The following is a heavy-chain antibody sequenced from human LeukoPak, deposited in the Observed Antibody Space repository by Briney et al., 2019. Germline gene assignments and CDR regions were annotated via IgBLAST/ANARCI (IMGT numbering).Heavy chain of an antibody. V-gene: IGHV1-18*04. Sequence: ASVKVSCKASGYTFTSYGISWVRQAPGQGLEWMGWISAYNGNTNYAQKLQGRVTMTTDTSTSTAYMELRSLRSDDTAVYYCARDVSRYFDWLNNWFDPWGQGTLVTVSS. J-gene: IGHJ5*02. CDR2: ISAYNGNT. CDR1: GYTFTSYG. CDR3: ARDVSRYFDWLNNWFDP. D-gene: IGHD3-9*01.